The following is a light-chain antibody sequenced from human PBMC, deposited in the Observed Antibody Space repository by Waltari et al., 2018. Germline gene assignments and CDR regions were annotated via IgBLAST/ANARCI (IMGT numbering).Light chain of an antibody. CDR2: DFN. CDR3: CSYAGSCTYV. J-gene: IGLJ1*01. CDR1: SSNVGGYNY. Sequence: QSALTQPRSVSGSPGHSVTISCTGSSSNVGGYNYVSWYQHHPGKAPKLIIYDFNKRPSGVPDRFSGSKSGDTASLTISGLQVEDEADYYCCSYAGSCTYVFGTGTKVTV. V-gene: IGLV2-11*01.